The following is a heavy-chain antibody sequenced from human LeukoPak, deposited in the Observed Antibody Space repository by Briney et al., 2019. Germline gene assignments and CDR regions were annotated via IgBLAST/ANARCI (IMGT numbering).Heavy chain of an antibody. CDR2: VYYSGRT. CDR1: GDSISTYY. D-gene: IGHD5-18*01. V-gene: IGHV4-59*01. CDR3: SASKQLWLRGLFDY. J-gene: IGHJ4*02. Sequence: PSETLSLTCSVSGDSISTYYWSWIRQPPGKGLEWIGYVYYSGRTDYNPSLKSRVTISVDTSKNQFSLNLNSVTAADTAVYYCSASKQLWLRGLFDYWGQGTLVTVS.